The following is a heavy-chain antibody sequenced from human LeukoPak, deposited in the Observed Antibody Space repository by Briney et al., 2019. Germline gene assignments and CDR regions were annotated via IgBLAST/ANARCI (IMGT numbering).Heavy chain of an antibody. CDR2: IYYTGST. J-gene: IGHJ4*02. CDR3: ATSRAFRGAYYFDH. D-gene: IGHD3-10*01. Sequence: SKTLSLTCSISGGSISSYYWSWVRQPPGKGLEWIAYIYYTGSTNYNPSLKSRVTISIDTSKNQFSLKLSSVTAADTAVYYCATSRAFRGAYYFDHWGQGTLVTVSS. CDR1: GGSISSYY. V-gene: IGHV4-59*01.